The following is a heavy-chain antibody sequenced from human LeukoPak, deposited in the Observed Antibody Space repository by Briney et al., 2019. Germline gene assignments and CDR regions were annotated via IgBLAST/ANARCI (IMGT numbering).Heavy chain of an antibody. J-gene: IGHJ4*02. CDR1: GFTFSDYY. CDR3: ARYGDGYSKPIDY. V-gene: IGHV3-11*03. D-gene: IGHD5-24*01. CDR2: ICSSGSDT. Sequence: PGGSLRLSCAASGFTFSDYYMSWIRQAPGTGRERVSYICSSGSDTIYADSVKGRFTISRDNANNSLYLQMLSLNADDTAVYYCARYGDGYSKPIDYWGQGTLVTVSS.